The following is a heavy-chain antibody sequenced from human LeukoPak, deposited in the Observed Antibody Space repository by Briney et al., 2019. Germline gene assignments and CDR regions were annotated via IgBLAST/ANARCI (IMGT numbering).Heavy chain of an antibody. CDR2: INTDGSST. J-gene: IGHJ5*01. D-gene: IGHD3-3*01. Sequence: GGSLRLSCAASEFTFGSYAMTWVRQAPGKGLVWVSRINTDGSSTSYADSVKGRFTISRDNAKNTLYLQMNSLRAEDTAVYYCARGRLRFLEWFDYWGQGTLVTVSS. V-gene: IGHV3-74*01. CDR3: ARGRLRFLEWFDY. CDR1: EFTFGSYA.